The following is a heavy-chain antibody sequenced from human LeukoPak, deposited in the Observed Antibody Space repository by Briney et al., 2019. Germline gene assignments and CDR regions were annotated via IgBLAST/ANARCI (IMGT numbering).Heavy chain of an antibody. CDR3: ARNILFAFDI. V-gene: IGHV3-53*01. J-gene: IGHJ3*02. CDR1: GLTVSNSY. Sequence: GGPLRLSCAASGLTVSNSYMSWVRQAPGKGLEWVSIIYNDGSTYYADSMKGRFTISRDNSKNTLYLQVNSLSAEDTAMYYCARNILFAFDIWGQGTMVTVSS. CDR2: IYNDGST.